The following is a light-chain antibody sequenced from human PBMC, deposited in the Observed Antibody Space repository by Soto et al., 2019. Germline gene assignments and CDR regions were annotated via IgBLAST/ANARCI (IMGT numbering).Light chain of an antibody. CDR3: QNYKSDPLT. CDR1: HDIGNS. J-gene: IGKJ4*01. V-gene: IGKV1-27*01. Sequence: DLQMTQSPPSLSAFVGDRVTVTCRASHDIGNSLAWYQQRPGKSPRLLISDASTLQSGVPARFSGSGSGTDFTLAISSMRTADVAHYYCQNYKSDPLTFGGGTKVDIK. CDR2: DAS.